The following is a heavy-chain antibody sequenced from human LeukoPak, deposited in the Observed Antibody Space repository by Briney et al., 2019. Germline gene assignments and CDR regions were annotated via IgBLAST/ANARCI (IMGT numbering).Heavy chain of an antibody. CDR2: INPSGGST. J-gene: IGHJ6*03. V-gene: IGHV1-46*01. Sequence: ASVKVSCKASGYTFTSYDINWVRQATGQGLEWMGIINPSGGSTSYAQKFQGRVTMTRDMSTSTVYMELSSLRSEDTAVYYCAREGHGRGVYYYYYYMDVWGKGTTVTVSS. CDR1: GYTFTSYD. CDR3: AREGHGRGVYYYYYYMDV. D-gene: IGHD1-26*01.